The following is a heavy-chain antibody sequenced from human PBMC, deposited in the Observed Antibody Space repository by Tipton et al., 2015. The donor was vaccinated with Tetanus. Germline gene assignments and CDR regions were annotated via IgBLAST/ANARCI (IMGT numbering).Heavy chain of an antibody. CDR3: ARVNRMTAVGGGFPYECNGMVV. V-gene: IGHV3-21*01. CDR2: FVGSTGHT. CDR1: GFTFSTYT. Sequence: SLRLSCTASGFTFSTYTVTWVRQAPGKGLEWVSSFVGSTGHTSYSGSVRGRFSVARDNAKNALKLQMNSLRVDDTAVYYRARVNRMTAVGGGFPYECNGMVVWGQGSTVTVSS. D-gene: IGHD1-14*01. J-gene: IGHJ6*02.